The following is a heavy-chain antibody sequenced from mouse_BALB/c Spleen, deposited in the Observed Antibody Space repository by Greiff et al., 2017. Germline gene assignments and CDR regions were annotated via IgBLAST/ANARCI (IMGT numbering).Heavy chain of an antibody. D-gene: IGHD1-1*01. V-gene: IGHV5-6-3*01. CDR3: ARDQGYGSSYWFAY. CDR1: GFTFSSYG. J-gene: IGHJ3*01. Sequence: EVMLVESGGGLVQPGGSLKLSCAASGFTFSSYGMSWVRQTPDKRLELVATINSNGGSTYYPDSVKGRFTISRDNAKNALYLQMSSLKSEDTAMYYCARDQGYGSSYWFAYWGQGTLVTVSA. CDR2: INSNGGST.